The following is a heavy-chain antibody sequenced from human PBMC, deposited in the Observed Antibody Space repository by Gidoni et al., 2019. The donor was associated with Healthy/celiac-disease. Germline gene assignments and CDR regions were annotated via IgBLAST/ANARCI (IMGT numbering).Heavy chain of an antibody. CDR1: GYTFTGYY. J-gene: IGHJ3*02. Sequence: QVQLVQSGAEVKKPGASVKVACKASGYTFTGYYMHWVRQAPGQGLEWMGWINPNSGGTNYAQTFQGRVTMTRDTSISTAYMELRRLRSDDTAVYYCARVRGYYDSSGYLGAFDIWGQGTMVTVSS. CDR3: ARVRGYYDSSGYLGAFDI. D-gene: IGHD3-22*01. CDR2: INPNSGGT. V-gene: IGHV1-2*02.